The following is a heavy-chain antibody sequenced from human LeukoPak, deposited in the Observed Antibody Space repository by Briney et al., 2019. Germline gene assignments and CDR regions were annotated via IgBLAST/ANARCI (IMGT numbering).Heavy chain of an antibody. Sequence: GSLRLSCAASGFTFSSYAMSWVRQAPGKGLGWVSSISGSGGSTYYADSVKGRFTISRDNSKNTLYLQMNSLRGDDTAVYYCAKGTRHSSSWFLFDYWGQGTLVTVSS. V-gene: IGHV3-23*01. D-gene: IGHD6-13*01. CDR2: ISGSGGST. CDR1: GFTFSSYA. J-gene: IGHJ4*02. CDR3: AKGTRHSSSWFLFDY.